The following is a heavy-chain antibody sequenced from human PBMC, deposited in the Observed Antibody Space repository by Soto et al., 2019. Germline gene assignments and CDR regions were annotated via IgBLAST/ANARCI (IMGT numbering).Heavy chain of an antibody. J-gene: IGHJ4*02. CDR3: ARGGGDRYDGNGYLGRH. CDR1: GFTFSSYW. CDR2: IKSDGSGT. Sequence: EVQLVESGGGLVQPGESLTLSCAASGFTFSSYWMHWVRQAPGKGLVWVSRIKSDGSGTYYADSVKGRLTISRDNANNPRYLQMNRLRDDDTAVYFCARGGGDRYDGNGYLGRHWGQGTLVTVSS. V-gene: IGHV3-74*01. D-gene: IGHD3-22*01.